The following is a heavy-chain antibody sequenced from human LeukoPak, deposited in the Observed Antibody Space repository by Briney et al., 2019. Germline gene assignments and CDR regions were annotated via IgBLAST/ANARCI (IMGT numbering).Heavy chain of an antibody. Sequence: ASVKVSCKASGYTFTGYHMHWVRQAPGQGLEWMGWINPNSGGTNYAQKFQGRVTMTRDTSISTAYMELSRLRSDDTAVYYCARDRYSTNAFDIWGQGTMVTVSS. CDR3: ARDRYSTNAFDI. D-gene: IGHD6-13*01. V-gene: IGHV1-2*02. CDR2: INPNSGGT. J-gene: IGHJ3*02. CDR1: GYTFTGYH.